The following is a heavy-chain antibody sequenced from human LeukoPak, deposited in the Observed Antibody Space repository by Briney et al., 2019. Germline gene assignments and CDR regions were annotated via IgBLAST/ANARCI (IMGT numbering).Heavy chain of an antibody. CDR3: ARDRRIGETLDY. V-gene: IGHV1-46*01. CDR1: GYTFTSYY. CDR2: INPSGGST. D-gene: IGHD2-15*01. J-gene: IGHJ4*02. Sequence: ASVKVSCKASGYTFTSYYMHWVQQAPGQGLEWMGIINPSGGSTSYAQKFQGRVTMTRDTSTSTVYMELSSLRSEDTAVYYCARDRRIGETLDYWGQGTLVTVSS.